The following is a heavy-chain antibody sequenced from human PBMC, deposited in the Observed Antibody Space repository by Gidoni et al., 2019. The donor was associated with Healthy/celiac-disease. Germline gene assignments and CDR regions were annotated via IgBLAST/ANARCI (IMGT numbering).Heavy chain of an antibody. CDR3: ARDRTFGGYYGAFDI. J-gene: IGHJ3*02. CDR1: GGSISSGGYY. Sequence: QVQLQESGPGLVKPSQTLSLPCTVSGGSISSGGYYWSWIRQHPGKGLEWIGYIYYSGSTYYNPSLKSRVTISVDTSKNQFSLKLSSVTAADTAVYYCARDRTFGGYYGAFDIWGQGTMVTVSS. CDR2: IYYSGST. V-gene: IGHV4-31*03. D-gene: IGHD3-3*01.